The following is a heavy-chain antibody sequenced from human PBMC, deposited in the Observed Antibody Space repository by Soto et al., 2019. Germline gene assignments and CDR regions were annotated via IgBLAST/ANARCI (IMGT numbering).Heavy chain of an antibody. CDR1: GGSFSGYY. J-gene: IGHJ4*02. CDR2: INHSGST. D-gene: IGHD6-13*01. V-gene: IGHV4-34*01. CDR3: ARHPVIPGVAAAGTFDY. Sequence: QVQLQQWGAGLLKPSETLSLTCAVYGGSFSGYYWSWIRQPPGKGLEWIGEINHSGSTNYNPSLKIRVTISVDTSKNQFSLKLSSVTAADTAVYYCARHPVIPGVAAAGTFDYWGQGTLVTVSS.